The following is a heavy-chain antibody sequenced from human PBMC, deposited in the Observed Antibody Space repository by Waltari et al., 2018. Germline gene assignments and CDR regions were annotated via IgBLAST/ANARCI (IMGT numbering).Heavy chain of an antibody. CDR1: GCSISSYY. CDR3: VREGAYCGGDCHPYWYFDL. J-gene: IGHJ2*01. V-gene: IGHV4-59*01. Sequence: QVQLQESGPGLVKPSETLSLTCTVSGCSISSYYWSWIRQPPGKGLEWIGYIYYSGSTNYNPSLKSRVTISVDTSKNQFSLKLSSVTAADTAVYYCVREGAYCGGDCHPYWYFDLWGRGTLVTVSS. CDR2: IYYSGST. D-gene: IGHD2-21*01.